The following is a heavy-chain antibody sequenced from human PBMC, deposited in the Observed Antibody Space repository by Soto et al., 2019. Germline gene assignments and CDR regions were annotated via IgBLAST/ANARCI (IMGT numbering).Heavy chain of an antibody. CDR1: GFTFSSYG. J-gene: IGHJ6*02. CDR2: IWYDGSNK. D-gene: IGHD6-6*01. Sequence: GGSLRLSCAASGFTFSSYGMHWVRQAPGKELEWVAVIWYDGSNKYYADSVKGRFTISRDNSKNTLYLQMNSLRAEDTAVYYCARDRVEYSSSLTGMDVWGQGTTVTVSS. CDR3: ARDRVEYSSSLTGMDV. V-gene: IGHV3-33*01.